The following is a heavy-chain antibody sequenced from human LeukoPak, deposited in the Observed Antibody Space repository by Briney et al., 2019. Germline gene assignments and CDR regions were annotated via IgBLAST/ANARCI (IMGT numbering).Heavy chain of an antibody. CDR2: IYTSGSP. CDR1: GASISSDY. J-gene: IGHJ4*02. V-gene: IGHV4-4*07. Sequence: SETLSLTCTVSGASISSDYWSWIRQPAGKGLEWIGRIYTSGSPNYNPSLNSRVTMSADTSKNHLSLKLSSVTAADTAVYYCARCRRGSCDNFDYWGQGTLVTVSS. D-gene: IGHD1-26*01. CDR3: ARCRRGSCDNFDY.